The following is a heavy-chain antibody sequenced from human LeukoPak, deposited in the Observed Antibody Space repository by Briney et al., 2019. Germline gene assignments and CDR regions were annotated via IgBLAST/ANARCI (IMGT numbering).Heavy chain of an antibody. CDR2: ISYDGSIK. J-gene: IGHJ4*02. CDR3: ARARGYSYENDH. V-gene: IGHV3-30-3*01. D-gene: IGHD5-18*01. Sequence: PGGSLRFSCAASGFTFSIYAMHWVRQAPGKGLEWVAVISYDGSIKYYADSVKGRFTISRDNSKNTLYLQMNSLRAGDTALYYCARARGYSYENDHWGQGTLVTVSS. CDR1: GFTFSIYA.